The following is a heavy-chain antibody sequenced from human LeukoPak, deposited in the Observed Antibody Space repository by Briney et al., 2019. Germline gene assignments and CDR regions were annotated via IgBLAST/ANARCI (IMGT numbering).Heavy chain of an antibody. V-gene: IGHV3-23*01. CDR1: GFTFSSYA. Sequence: PGGSLRLSCAASGFTFSSYAMSWVRQAPGKGLEWVSAISGSGGSTYYADSVKGRFTISRDNSKNTLYLQMNSLRAEDTAVYYCAKQVARYYYDSSGYYYDYWGQGTLVTVSS. J-gene: IGHJ4*02. D-gene: IGHD3-22*01. CDR3: AKQVARYYYDSSGYYYDY. CDR2: ISGSGGST.